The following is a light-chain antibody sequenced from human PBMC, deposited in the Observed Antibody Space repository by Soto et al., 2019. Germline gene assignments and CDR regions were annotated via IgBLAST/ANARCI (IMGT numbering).Light chain of an antibody. CDR2: GAS. CDR3: QKYGSSPPYT. J-gene: IGKJ2*01. V-gene: IGKV3-20*01. Sequence: EIVLTQSPGTLSLSPGERATLSCRAGQSVSSSYLAWYQQKPGQAPRLLIYGASSRATGIPDRFSGSGSGTDFTLTISRLEPEDFAVYYCQKYGSSPPYTFGQGTKLEIQ. CDR1: QSVSSSY.